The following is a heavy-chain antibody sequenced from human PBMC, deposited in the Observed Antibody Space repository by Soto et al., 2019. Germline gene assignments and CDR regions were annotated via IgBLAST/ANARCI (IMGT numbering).Heavy chain of an antibody. V-gene: IGHV1-69*13. J-gene: IGHJ6*02. CDR3: ARDEVGATGVDYYYGMDV. CDR1: GGTFSSCA. D-gene: IGHD1-26*01. CDR2: IIPIFGTA. Sequence: SVKFSYRASGGTFSSCAISWVRQAPGQGLEWMGGIIPIFGTANYAQKFQGRVTITADESTSTAYMELSSLRSEDTAVYYCARDEVGATGVDYYYGMDVWGQGTTVTVSS.